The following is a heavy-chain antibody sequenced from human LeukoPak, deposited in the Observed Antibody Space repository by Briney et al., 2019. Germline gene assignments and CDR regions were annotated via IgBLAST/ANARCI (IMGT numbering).Heavy chain of an antibody. V-gene: IGHV3-33*01. CDR3: ARDKAYYYRPSGWFDP. CDR1: GFTFSSYG. Sequence: GGSLRLSCAASGFTFSSYGMHWVRQAPGKGLEWVGVIWYDGSNKYYADSVKGRFTISRDNSKNTLYLQMNTLRAEATAVYYCARDKAYYYRPSGWFDPWGQGTLVTVSS. CDR2: IWYDGSNK. D-gene: IGHD3-22*01. J-gene: IGHJ5*02.